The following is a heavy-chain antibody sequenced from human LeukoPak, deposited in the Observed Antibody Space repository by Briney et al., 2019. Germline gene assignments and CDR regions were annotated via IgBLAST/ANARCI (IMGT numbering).Heavy chain of an antibody. Sequence: GRSLRLSCAASGFTFSSYAMHWVRQAPGKGLEWVAAISYDGSNKYYADSVKGRFTISRDNSKNTLYLQMNSLRAEDTAVYYCARGVKWELLPFDYWGQGTLVTVSS. V-gene: IGHV3-30-3*01. J-gene: IGHJ4*02. CDR1: GFTFSSYA. CDR3: ARGVKWELLPFDY. CDR2: ISYDGSNK. D-gene: IGHD1-26*01.